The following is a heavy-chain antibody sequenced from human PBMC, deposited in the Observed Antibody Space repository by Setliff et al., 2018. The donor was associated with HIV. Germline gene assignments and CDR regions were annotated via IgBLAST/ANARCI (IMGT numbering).Heavy chain of an antibody. CDR2: INPNSGGT. CDR3: ARDGLLEAGIRFDY. D-gene: IGHD6-19*01. CDR1: GYTFDAKY. Sequence: ASVKVSCKTSGYTFDAKYIHWARQAPGQGLEWMGWINPNSGGTNYARKFQGRVTMTRDTSISTAYMELNSLRSDDTAVYYCARDGLLEAGIRFDYWGQGTLVTVSS. J-gene: IGHJ4*02. V-gene: IGHV1-2*02.